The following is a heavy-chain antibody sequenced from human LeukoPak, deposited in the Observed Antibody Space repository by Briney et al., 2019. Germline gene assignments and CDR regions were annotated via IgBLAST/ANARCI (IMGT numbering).Heavy chain of an antibody. CDR2: ISNSGTT. Sequence: GGSLRLSCAASGFAVNNNHMTWVRQAPGKGPEWVSVISNSGTTYYADSVKGRVTISRDNSKNTMYLQMNSLRVEDTAVYYCAGYGGYSFWGQGTLVTVPS. CDR1: GFAVNNNH. V-gene: IGHV3-66*01. J-gene: IGHJ4*02. CDR3: AGYGGYSF. D-gene: IGHD4-23*01.